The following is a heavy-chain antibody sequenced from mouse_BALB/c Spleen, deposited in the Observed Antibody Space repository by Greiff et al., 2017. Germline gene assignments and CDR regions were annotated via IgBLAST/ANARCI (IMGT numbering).Heavy chain of an antibody. V-gene: IGHV5-6*02. D-gene: IGHD2-4*01. J-gene: IGHJ3*01. CDR1: GFTFSSYG. CDR2: ISSGGSYT. CDR3: ARRDEDYDVGRAWFAY. Sequence: DVKLVESGGDLVKPGGSLKLSCAASGFTFSSYGMSWVRQTPDKRLEWVATISSGGSYTYYPDSVKGRFTISRDNAKNTLYLQMSSLKSEDTAMYYCARRDEDYDVGRAWFAYWGQGTLVTVSA.